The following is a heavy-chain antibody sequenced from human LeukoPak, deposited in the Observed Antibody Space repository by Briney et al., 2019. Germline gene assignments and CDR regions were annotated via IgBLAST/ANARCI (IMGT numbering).Heavy chain of an antibody. CDR3: AKDRGSGWYTTLDY. V-gene: IGHV3-23*01. Sequence: GASLRLSCAASGFTFSSYAITWVRQAPGKGLEWVSAVSGSGGNTSYADSVKGRFTISRDNSKNTLYLQMNSLRAEDTAVYYCAKDRGSGWYTTLDYWGQGVLVTVSS. CDR1: GFTFSSYA. J-gene: IGHJ4*02. D-gene: IGHD6-19*01. CDR2: VSGSGGNT.